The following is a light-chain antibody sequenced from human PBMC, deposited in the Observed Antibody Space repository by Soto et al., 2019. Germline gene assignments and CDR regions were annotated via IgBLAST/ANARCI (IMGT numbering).Light chain of an antibody. CDR2: LNSDGSH. J-gene: IGLJ7*01. CDR3: QTWGTGIPV. CDR1: SGHSSYG. Sequence: QLVLTQSPSASASLGASVKLTCTLSSGHSSYGIAWHQQQPEEGPRYLMKLNSDGSHSKGDGIPDRFSGSSSGAERYLTISSLQSEDEADYYCQTWGTGIPVFGGGTQLTVL. V-gene: IGLV4-69*01.